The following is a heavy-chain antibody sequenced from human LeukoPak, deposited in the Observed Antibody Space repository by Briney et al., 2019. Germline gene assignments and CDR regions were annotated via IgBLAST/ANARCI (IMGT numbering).Heavy chain of an antibody. D-gene: IGHD2-15*01. CDR3: ARVPGYCSGGSCYNPNWFDP. Sequence: GGSLRLSCAASGFTFSSYWMSWVRQAPGKGLEWVANINQDGSEKYYVDSVKGRFTISRDNAKNSLYLQMNSLRAEDTAVYYCARVPGYCSGGSCYNPNWFDPWGQGTLVTVSS. CDR1: GFTFSSYW. CDR2: INQDGSEK. V-gene: IGHV3-7*03. J-gene: IGHJ5*02.